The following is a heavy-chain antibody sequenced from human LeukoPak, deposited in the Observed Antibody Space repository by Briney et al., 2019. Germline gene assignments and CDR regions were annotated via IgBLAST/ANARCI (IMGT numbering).Heavy chain of an antibody. Sequence: SETLSLTCTVSGYSISSGYYWGWIRQPPGKGLEWIGSIYHSGSTYYNPSLKSRVTISVDTSKNQFSLKLSSVTAADTAVYYCAGGIFGVVTSAFDIWGQGTMATVSS. CDR2: IYHSGST. V-gene: IGHV4-38-2*02. CDR3: AGGIFGVVTSAFDI. D-gene: IGHD3-3*01. J-gene: IGHJ3*02. CDR1: GYSISSGYY.